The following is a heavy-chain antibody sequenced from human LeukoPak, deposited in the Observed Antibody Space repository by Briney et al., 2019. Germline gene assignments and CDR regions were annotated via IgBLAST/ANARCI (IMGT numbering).Heavy chain of an antibody. CDR2: INHSGST. J-gene: IGHJ4*02. Sequence: PSETLSLTCAVYGGSFSVYYWSWIRQPPGKGLEWIGEINHSGSTNYNPSLKSRVTISVDTSKNQFSLKLSSVTAADTAVYYCARAAYYDSSGYKYYFDYWGQGTLVTVSS. D-gene: IGHD3-22*01. V-gene: IGHV4-34*01. CDR3: ARAAYYDSSGYKYYFDY. CDR1: GGSFSVYY.